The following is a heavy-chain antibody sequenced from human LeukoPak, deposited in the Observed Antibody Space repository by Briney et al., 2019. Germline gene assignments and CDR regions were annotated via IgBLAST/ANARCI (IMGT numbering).Heavy chain of an antibody. CDR1: GFTFSSYD. CDR3: ARDRARDTEGPELDY. CDR2: IGTAGDT. D-gene: IGHD1-14*01. Sequence: GGSLRLSCAASGFTFSSYDMHWVRQATGKGLEWVSAIGTAGDTYYPGSVKGRFTISRENAKNSLYLQMNSLRAGDTAVYYCARDRARDTEGPELDYWGQGTLVTVSS. V-gene: IGHV3-13*01. J-gene: IGHJ4*02.